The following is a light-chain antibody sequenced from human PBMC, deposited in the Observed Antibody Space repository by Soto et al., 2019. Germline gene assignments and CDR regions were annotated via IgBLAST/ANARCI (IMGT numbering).Light chain of an antibody. CDR1: SSNIGNNY. V-gene: IGLV1-51*01. J-gene: IGLJ2*01. Sequence: QSVLTQPPSVSAAPGQKVTISCSGSSSNIGNNYVSWYQHVPGTAPKLLIYDNSNRPSGIPDRFSGSKSGTSATLDITGLQTGDEADYYCGTWDSSLSGVVFGGGTKLTVL. CDR3: GTWDSSLSGVV. CDR2: DNS.